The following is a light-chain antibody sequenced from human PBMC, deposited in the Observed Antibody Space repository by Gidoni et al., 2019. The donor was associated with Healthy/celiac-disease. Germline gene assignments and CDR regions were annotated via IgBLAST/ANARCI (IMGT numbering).Light chain of an antibody. CDR3: QQYYSTLT. Sequence: DIVMTQSPDSLAVSLGERATINCKSSQSVLYSSNNKNYLAWYQQKPGQPPKLLIYWASTRESGVPDRFSGRGSGTDFTLTISSLQAEDVAVYYCQQYYSTLTFXGXTKVEIK. CDR2: WAS. V-gene: IGKV4-1*01. CDR1: QSVLYSSNNKNY. J-gene: IGKJ4*01.